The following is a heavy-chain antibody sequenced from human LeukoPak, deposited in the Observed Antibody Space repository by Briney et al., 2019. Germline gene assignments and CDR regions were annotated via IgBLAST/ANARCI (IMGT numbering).Heavy chain of an antibody. Sequence: GASVQVSCKTSGYTFTGYYLHWVRPAPGQGLERMAWISAHSGDTDYAQKFQGRVTMTRDTSITTAYMELSSLRADDTAVYYCAREYCSGGSCHQAFDYWGPGTLVTVSS. J-gene: IGHJ4*02. D-gene: IGHD2-15*01. CDR3: AREYCSGGSCHQAFDY. CDR2: ISAHSGDT. CDR1: GYTFTGYY. V-gene: IGHV1-2*02.